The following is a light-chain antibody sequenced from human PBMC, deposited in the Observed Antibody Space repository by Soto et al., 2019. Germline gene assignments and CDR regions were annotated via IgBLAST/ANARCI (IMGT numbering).Light chain of an antibody. CDR3: QKYNSYSRK. CDR1: QSISSW. J-gene: IGKJ1*01. CDR2: KAS. Sequence: DIQMTQSPSTLSASVVYRFTITCLASQSISSWLAWYQQKPGKAPKLLIYKASSLESGVPSRFSGSGSGTEFTLTISSLQPDDFATYYCQKYNSYSRKCGQGNKGDIK. V-gene: IGKV1-5*03.